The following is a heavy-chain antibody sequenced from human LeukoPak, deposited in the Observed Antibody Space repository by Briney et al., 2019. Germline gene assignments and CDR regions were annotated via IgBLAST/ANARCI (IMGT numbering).Heavy chain of an antibody. D-gene: IGHD6-13*01. CDR2: ISYDGSNK. CDR1: GFTFSSHA. Sequence: PGRSLRLSCAASGFTFSSHAMHWVRQAPGKGLEWVAVISYDGSNKYYADSVKGRFTISRGNSKNTLYLQMNSLRAEDTAVYYCARVRAGGRSSWALNYWGQGTLVTVSS. V-gene: IGHV3-30-3*01. CDR3: ARVRAGGRSSWALNY. J-gene: IGHJ4*02.